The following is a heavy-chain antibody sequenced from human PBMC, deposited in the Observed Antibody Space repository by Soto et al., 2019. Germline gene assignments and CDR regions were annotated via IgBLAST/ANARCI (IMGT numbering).Heavy chain of an antibody. V-gene: IGHV3-74*01. Sequence: EVQLVESGGGLVQPGGSLRLSCAASGFTFSSYWMHWVRQAPGKGPVWVSRINSDGSSTSYAASVKGRFTISRDSAKNXXYLQMNSLRDEDTAVYYCARGVVVTAIPQYYGMDVWGQGTTVTVSS. D-gene: IGHD2-21*02. CDR3: ARGVVVTAIPQYYGMDV. J-gene: IGHJ6*02. CDR2: INSDGSST. CDR1: GFTFSSYW.